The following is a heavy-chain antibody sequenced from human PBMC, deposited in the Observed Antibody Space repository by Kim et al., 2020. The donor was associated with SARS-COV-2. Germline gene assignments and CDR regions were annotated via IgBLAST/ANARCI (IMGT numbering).Heavy chain of an antibody. CDR3: ARHDGSNWVIDY. Sequence: SETLSLTCTVSGGSISSTSYYWGWVRQPPGKGLEWIGSIYYSGSTYYNASLKSRVTISVDTSKNQFSLKLSSVTAADTAMYYCARHDGSNWVIDYWGQGTLVTVSS. D-gene: IGHD6-13*01. V-gene: IGHV4-39*01. CDR1: GGSISSTSYY. CDR2: IYYSGST. J-gene: IGHJ4*02.